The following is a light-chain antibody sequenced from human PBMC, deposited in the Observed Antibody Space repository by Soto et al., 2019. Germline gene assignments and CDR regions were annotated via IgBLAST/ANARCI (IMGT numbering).Light chain of an antibody. CDR2: GAS. Sequence: IVMTQSPTTLSVYPGERATLSYKVSQSVSSNSAWYQHTPGQARRLFIYGASTRATGIPARFSGSGSGTEFTLTISSLQYEDFTVYYCQQYNNWPPITFGHGTRLEIK. CDR3: QQYNNWPPIT. V-gene: IGKV3-15*01. J-gene: IGKJ5*01. CDR1: QSVSSN.